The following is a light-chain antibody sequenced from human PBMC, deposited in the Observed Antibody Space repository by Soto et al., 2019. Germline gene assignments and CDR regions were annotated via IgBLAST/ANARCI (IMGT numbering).Light chain of an antibody. V-gene: IGKV3-20*01. CDR2: GAS. Sequence: EIVLTQSPGTLSLSPGERATLSCRASQSVSSSYLAWYQQKPGQAPRLRIYGASSRATGIPDRLSGSGSGTDFTLTISRLETEDFAVYYCQQYGSSPWTFGQGTKVEIK. CDR3: QQYGSSPWT. J-gene: IGKJ1*01. CDR1: QSVSSSY.